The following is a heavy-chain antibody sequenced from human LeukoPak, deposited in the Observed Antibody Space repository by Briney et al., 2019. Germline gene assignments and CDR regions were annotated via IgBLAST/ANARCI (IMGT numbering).Heavy chain of an antibody. V-gene: IGHV4-59*08. Sequence: PSETLSLTCTVSGGSISGYYWSWLRQPPGKGLDWIGYIYYSGSTDYNPSLKSRVTISVDTSKNQFSLKLTSVTAADTAVYFCARSKSGAWFDPWGQGTLVTVSS. CDR1: GGSISGYY. J-gene: IGHJ5*02. CDR3: ARSKSGAWFDP. CDR2: IYYSGST.